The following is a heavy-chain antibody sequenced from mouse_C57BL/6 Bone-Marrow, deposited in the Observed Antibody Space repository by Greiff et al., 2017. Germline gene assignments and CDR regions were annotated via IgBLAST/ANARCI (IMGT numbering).Heavy chain of an antibody. Sequence: VQLQQSGAELARPGASVKLSCKASGYTFTSYGISWVKQRTGQGLEWIGEIYPRSGNTYYNEKFKGKATLTADKSSSTAYMELRSLTSEDSAVYFCAREGWDDAYWGQGTLVTVSA. CDR1: GYTFTSYG. D-gene: IGHD4-1*01. CDR2: IYPRSGNT. V-gene: IGHV1-81*01. J-gene: IGHJ3*01. CDR3: AREGWDDAY.